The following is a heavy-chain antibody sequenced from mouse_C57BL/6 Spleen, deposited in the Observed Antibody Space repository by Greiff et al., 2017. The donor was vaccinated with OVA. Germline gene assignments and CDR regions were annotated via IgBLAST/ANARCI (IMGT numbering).Heavy chain of an antibody. CDR3: VRQGGWLLLDY. Sequence: EVQGVESGGGLVQPKGSLKLSCAASGFSFNTYAMNWVRQAPGKGLEWVARIRSKSNNYATYYADSVKDRFTISRDDSESMLYLQMNNLKTEDTAMYYCVRQGGWLLLDYWGQGTTLTVSS. CDR1: GFSFNTYA. J-gene: IGHJ2*01. CDR2: IRSKSNNYAT. V-gene: IGHV10-1*01. D-gene: IGHD2-3*01.